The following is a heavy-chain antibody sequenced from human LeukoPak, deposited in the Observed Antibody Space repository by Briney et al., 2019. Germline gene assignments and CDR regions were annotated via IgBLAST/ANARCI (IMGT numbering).Heavy chain of an antibody. CDR2: ISAYNGNT. D-gene: IGHD3-16*01. Sequence: ASVKVSCEASGYTFTSYGISWVRPAPGQGLAWMGRISAYNGNTNYAQKLQGRVTMATDTSTSTAYMELRRLRSDDTAVYYCARASWILGGFDYWGQGTLVTVSS. CDR3: ARASWILGGFDY. CDR1: GYTFTSYG. V-gene: IGHV1-18*01. J-gene: IGHJ4*02.